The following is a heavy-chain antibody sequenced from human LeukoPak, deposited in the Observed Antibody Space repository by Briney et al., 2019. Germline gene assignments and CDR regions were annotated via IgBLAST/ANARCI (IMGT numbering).Heavy chain of an antibody. V-gene: IGHV4-59*01. CDR2: IYSSGST. CDR1: GGSISSYF. Sequence: LETLSLTCSVPGGSISSYFWSWIRQPPGKGLEWIGYIYSSGSTNYNPSLKSRVTILRDTSKNQFSLKLTSVTAADTAVYYCARGSDILTYWGQGTLVTVST. D-gene: IGHD3-9*01. CDR3: ARGSDILTY. J-gene: IGHJ4*02.